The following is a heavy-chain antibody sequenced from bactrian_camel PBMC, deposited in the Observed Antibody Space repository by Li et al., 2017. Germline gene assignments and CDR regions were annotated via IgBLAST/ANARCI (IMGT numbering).Heavy chain of an antibody. J-gene: IGHJ6*01. CDR2: VSADGGYT. CDR3: ATSLTDNWLRGFGY. Sequence: VQLVESGGGLVQPGGSLRLSCAASGFGFGRHAMSWVRQAPGKGLEWVSTVSADGGYTNYADSGKGRFTISRDNAKNMVYLQMNSLKSEDTGLYYCATSLTDNWLRGFGYWGQGTQVTVS. CDR1: GFGFGRHA. V-gene: IGHV3S40*01. D-gene: IGHD7*01.